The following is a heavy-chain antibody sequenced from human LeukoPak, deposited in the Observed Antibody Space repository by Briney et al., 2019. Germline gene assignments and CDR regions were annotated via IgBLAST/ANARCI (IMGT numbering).Heavy chain of an antibody. V-gene: IGHV1-2*02. Sequence: GASVKVSWKASGYTFTGYFIHWMRQAPGQGLEWMAWINPNSGGTKYAQKFQGRVTVTRDTSINTAYMELSRLTSDDTAVYYCIRDTSNDSWGQGTLVTVSS. CDR2: INPNSGGT. CDR1: GYTFTGYF. CDR3: IRDTSNDS. D-gene: IGHD4-17*01. J-gene: IGHJ4*02.